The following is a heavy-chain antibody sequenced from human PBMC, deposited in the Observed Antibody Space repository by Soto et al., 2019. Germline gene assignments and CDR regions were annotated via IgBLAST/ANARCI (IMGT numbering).Heavy chain of an antibody. CDR1: GFTVTNNY. Sequence: PGGSLRLSCAASGFTVTNNYMTWVRQTPGKGLEWVSVIYSDGDTYSADSVKGRFTISRDNSKNTLYLQMNSLRAEDTAVYYCAKDPSPTYDFWSGYYWYFDYWGQGT. CDR3: AKDPSPTYDFWSGYYWYFDY. J-gene: IGHJ4*02. V-gene: IGHV3-66*01. D-gene: IGHD3-3*01. CDR2: IYSDGDT.